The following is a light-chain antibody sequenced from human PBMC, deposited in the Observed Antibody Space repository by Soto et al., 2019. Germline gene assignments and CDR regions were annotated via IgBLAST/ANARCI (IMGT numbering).Light chain of an antibody. CDR1: SSNIGSNT. V-gene: IGLV1-44*01. Sequence: QSVLTQPPSASGTPGQRVTISCSGSSSNIGSNTVNWYHHLPGTAPKILIYNNDQRPSGVPDRFSGSKSGTSASLAISGLRSEDEADYYCAAWDDSLNGPVFGGGTKVTVL. CDR2: NND. J-gene: IGLJ3*02. CDR3: AAWDDSLNGPV.